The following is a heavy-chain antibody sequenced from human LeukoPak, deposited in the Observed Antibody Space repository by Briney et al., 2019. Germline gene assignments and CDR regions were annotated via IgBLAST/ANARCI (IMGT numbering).Heavy chain of an antibody. D-gene: IGHD4-11*01. J-gene: IGHJ6*02. CDR3: ARDLVTGMDV. V-gene: IGHV3-30-3*01. Sequence: TGGSLRLSCAASGFTFSSYAMHWVRQAPGKGLEWVAVISYDGSNKYYADSVKGRFTMARDNSKNTLYLQMNSPRAEDTAVYYCARDLVTGMDVWGQGTTVTVSS. CDR2: ISYDGSNK. CDR1: GFTFSSYA.